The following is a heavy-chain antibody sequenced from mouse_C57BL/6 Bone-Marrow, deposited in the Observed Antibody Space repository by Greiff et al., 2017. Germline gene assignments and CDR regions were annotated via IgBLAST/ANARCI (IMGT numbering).Heavy chain of an antibody. Sequence: QVQLQQSGPELVKPGASVKISCKASGYAFSSSWMNWVKQRPGKGLEWIGRIYPGDGDTNYNGKFKGKATLTADKSSSTAYMQLSSLTSEDSAVYFCARKGYYGSGDYWGQGTTVTVSS. CDR1: GYAFSSSW. CDR2: IYPGDGDT. CDR3: ARKGYYGSGDY. D-gene: IGHD1-1*01. J-gene: IGHJ4*01. V-gene: IGHV1-82*01.